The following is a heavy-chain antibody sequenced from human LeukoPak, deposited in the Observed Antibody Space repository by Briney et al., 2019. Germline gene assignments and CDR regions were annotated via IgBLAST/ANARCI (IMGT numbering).Heavy chain of an antibody. Sequence: SETLSLTCTVSGGSISSYYWSWIRQPAGKGLEWIGRIYTSGSTNYNPSLKSRVTMSVDTSKNQFSLKLSSVTAADTAVYYCARVGRVGPSDYGMDVWGQGTTVTVSS. CDR2: IYTSGST. CDR3: ARVGRVGPSDYGMDV. CDR1: GGSISSYY. D-gene: IGHD3-10*01. J-gene: IGHJ6*02. V-gene: IGHV4-4*07.